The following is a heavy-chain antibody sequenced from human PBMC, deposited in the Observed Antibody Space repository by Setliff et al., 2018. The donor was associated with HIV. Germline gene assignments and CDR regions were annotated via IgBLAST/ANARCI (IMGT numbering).Heavy chain of an antibody. CDR3: ARHPTQYSSSSYIDY. CDR1: GYNFIDNY. D-gene: IGHD6-6*01. Sequence: KVSCKISGYNFIDNYLHWVRQAPGQGLEWMGWINPNGEITNFAQKFQGRVTMTRDTSTTTVFMELSSLKFGDTAVYYCARHPTQYSSSSYIDYWGQGTLVT. CDR2: INPNGEIT. J-gene: IGHJ4*02. V-gene: IGHV1-2*02.